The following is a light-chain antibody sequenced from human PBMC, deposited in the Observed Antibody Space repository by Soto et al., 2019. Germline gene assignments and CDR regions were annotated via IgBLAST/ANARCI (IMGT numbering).Light chain of an antibody. CDR2: GTS. CDR1: QSLSVSY. V-gene: IGKV3-20*01. CDR3: HQFGDSPQT. J-gene: IGKJ1*01. Sequence: IVLTQSPGTLSLSPGDRATVSCRSSQSLSVSYIAWYQQRPGQAPRLXIYGTSTRATGIPDRFSGSGSGTDFTLAISRLEPEDFAVYYCHQFGDSPQTFGQGTKVDIK.